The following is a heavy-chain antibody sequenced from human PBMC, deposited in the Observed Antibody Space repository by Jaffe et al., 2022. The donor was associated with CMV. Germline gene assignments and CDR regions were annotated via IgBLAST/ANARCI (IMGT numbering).Heavy chain of an antibody. CDR1: GGSFSGYY. CDR3: ARGSGTNRSVGMV. J-gene: IGHJ3*01. V-gene: IGHV4-34*01. Sequence: QVQLQQWGAGLLKPSETLSLTCAVYGGSFSGYYWSWIRQPPGKGLEWIGEINHSGSTNYNPSLKSRVTISVDTSKNQFSLKLSSVTAADTAVYYCARGSGTNRSVGMVWGQGTMVTVSS. CDR2: INHSGST. D-gene: IGHD2-8*01.